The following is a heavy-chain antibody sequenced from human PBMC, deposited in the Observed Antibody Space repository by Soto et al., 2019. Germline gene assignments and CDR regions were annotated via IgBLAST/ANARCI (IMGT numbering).Heavy chain of an antibody. V-gene: IGHV3-48*03. J-gene: IGHJ4*02. Sequence: EVQLVESGGGLTQPGGSLRLSCAASGFTFSSSEMNWVRQAPGKGLEWVSYISPSGGTIYYADSVKGRFTISRDNARNSLYLRMNSLRADDTAVYYCAGSYPGRAYWGQGTLVTVSS. CDR3: AGSYPGRAY. CDR2: ISPSGGTI. CDR1: GFTFSSSE. D-gene: IGHD1-26*01.